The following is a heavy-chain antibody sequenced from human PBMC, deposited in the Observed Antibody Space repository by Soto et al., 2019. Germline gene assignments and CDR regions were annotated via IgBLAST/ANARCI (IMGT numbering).Heavy chain of an antibody. Sequence: QVQPQESGPGLVKPSQTLSLTCTVSGDSISSGGYYWSWIRQHPGKGPEWIGHVHYSGTTYYNPSLKSRVTISLDTSKNTFSLKLISVTAADTAVYYCARGVAFTSGWDQFDYWGQGTLVTVSS. CDR3: ARGVAFTSGWDQFDY. J-gene: IGHJ4*02. D-gene: IGHD6-19*01. CDR2: VHYSGTT. CDR1: GDSISSGGYY. V-gene: IGHV4-31*03.